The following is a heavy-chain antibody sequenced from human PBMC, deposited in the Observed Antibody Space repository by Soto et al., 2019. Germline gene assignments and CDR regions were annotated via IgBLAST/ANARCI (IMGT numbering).Heavy chain of an antibody. V-gene: IGHV3-9*01. CDR3: AKDWWRYYGSGSFDY. J-gene: IGHJ4*02. CDR2: ISWNSGSI. D-gene: IGHD3-10*01. Sequence: EVQLVESGGGLVQPGRSLRLSCAASGFTFDDYAMHWVRQAPGKGLEWVSGISWNSGSIGYADSVKGRFTISRDNAKNSLYLQMNSLRAEDTALYYCAKDWWRYYGSGSFDYWGQGTLVTVSS. CDR1: GFTFDDYA.